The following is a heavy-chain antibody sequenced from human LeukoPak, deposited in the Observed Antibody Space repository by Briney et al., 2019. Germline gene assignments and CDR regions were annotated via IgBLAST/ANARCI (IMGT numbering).Heavy chain of an antibody. D-gene: IGHD5-18*01. CDR1: GFTFSSYS. CDR2: ISSSSSYI. Sequence: GGSLRLSCAASGFTFSSYSMNWVRQAPGKGLEWVSSISSSSSYIYYADSVKGRFTISRDNAKNSLYLQMNSLRAEDTAVYYCASGLGGQLWLFDYWGQGTLVTVSS. V-gene: IGHV3-21*01. J-gene: IGHJ4*02. CDR3: ASGLGGQLWLFDY.